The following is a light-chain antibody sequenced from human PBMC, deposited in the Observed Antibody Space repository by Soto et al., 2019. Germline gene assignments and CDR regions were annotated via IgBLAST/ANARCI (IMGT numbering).Light chain of an antibody. CDR2: AAS. J-gene: IGKJ1*01. CDR3: HQYNYWPPWAT. Sequence: EIVMTQSPATLSVSPGERATLSCRASQSVNNNLAWYQQKPGQAPRLLIYAASTRATPIPARFSGSGSGTEFTLTISSLQSEDFAVYYCHQYNYWPPWATFGQWTKVEIK. CDR1: QSVNNN. V-gene: IGKV3-15*01.